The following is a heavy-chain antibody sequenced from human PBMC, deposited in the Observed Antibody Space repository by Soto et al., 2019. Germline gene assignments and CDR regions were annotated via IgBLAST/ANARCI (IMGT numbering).Heavy chain of an antibody. CDR1: GYSFNSYW. CDR3: ARTAAAGKNYNGMDV. V-gene: IGHV5-51*01. D-gene: IGHD6-13*01. CDR2: IYPGDSDT. J-gene: IGHJ6*02. Sequence: ESLKISCKGSGYSFNSYWIGWVRQMPGKGLEWRGIIYPGDSDTRYSPSFQGQVTISADKSISTAYLQWSSLKASDTAMYYCARTAAAGKNYNGMDVWGQGTTVTVSS.